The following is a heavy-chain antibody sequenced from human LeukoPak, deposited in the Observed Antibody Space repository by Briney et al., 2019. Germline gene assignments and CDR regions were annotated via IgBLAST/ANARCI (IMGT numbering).Heavy chain of an antibody. CDR3: ARNQPGGYNYLPFDY. Sequence: PGGSLSLSCAASGFTFSSYCMNWVRQAPGKGLEWVSPINNSSSNIYYADSVKGRFTISRDNAKNSLYLQMNSLRAEDTAVYYCARNQPGGYNYLPFDYWGQGTLVTVSS. D-gene: IGHD5-24*01. V-gene: IGHV3-21*01. J-gene: IGHJ4*02. CDR1: GFTFSSYC. CDR2: INNSSSNI.